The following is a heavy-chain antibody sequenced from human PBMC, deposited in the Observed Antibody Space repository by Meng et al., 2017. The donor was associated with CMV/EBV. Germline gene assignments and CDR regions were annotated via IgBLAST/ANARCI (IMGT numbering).Heavy chain of an antibody. CDR2: IYSGGSST. CDR3: AKDPAFKAGPYYFDY. V-gene: IGHV3-23*03. Sequence: GGSLRLSCAASGFTFSSYAMSWVRQAPGKGLEWVSVIYSGGSSTYYADSVKGRFTISRDNSKNTLYLQMNSLRAEDTAVYYCAKDPAFKAGPYYFDYWGQGTLVTVSS. CDR1: GFTFSSYA. J-gene: IGHJ4*02.